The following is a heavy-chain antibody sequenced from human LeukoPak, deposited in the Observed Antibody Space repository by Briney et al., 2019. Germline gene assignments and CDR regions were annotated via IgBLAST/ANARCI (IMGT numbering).Heavy chain of an antibody. CDR2: IYSGGST. J-gene: IGHJ4*02. CDR3: ARYQLPQHYFDY. D-gene: IGHD2-2*01. CDR1: GFTVSSNY. Sequence: EGSLRLSCAASGFTVSSNYMSWVRQAPGKGLEWVSVIYSGGSTYYADSVKGRFTISRDNSKNTLYLQMNSLRAEDTAVYYCARYQLPQHYFDYWGQGTLVTVSS. V-gene: IGHV3-66*01.